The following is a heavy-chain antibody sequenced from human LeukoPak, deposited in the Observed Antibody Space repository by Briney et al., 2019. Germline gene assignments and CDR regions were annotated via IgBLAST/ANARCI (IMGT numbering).Heavy chain of an antibody. CDR1: GFSLSTSGMC. CDR3: ARIFTEYYYDSSGYKYYFDY. V-gene: IGHV2-70*11. Sequence: SGPALVKPTQTLTLTCTFSGFSLSTSGMCVSWIRQPPGKALEWLARIDWDDDKYYSTSLKTRLTISKDTSKNQVVLTMTNMDPVDTATYYCARIFTEYYYDSSGYKYYFDYWGQGTLVTVSS. CDR2: IDWDDDK. D-gene: IGHD3-22*01. J-gene: IGHJ4*02.